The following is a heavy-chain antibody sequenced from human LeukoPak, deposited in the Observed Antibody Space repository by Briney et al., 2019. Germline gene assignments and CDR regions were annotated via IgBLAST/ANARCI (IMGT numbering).Heavy chain of an antibody. CDR1: GFTFSSYA. CDR3: AKGLGDFGRTGGFDI. D-gene: IGHD2-21*02. V-gene: IGHV3-23*01. J-gene: IGHJ3*02. CDR2: IRGSGDST. Sequence: GGSLRLSCVASGFTFSSYAMNWFRQAPGKGLEWVSAIRGSGDSTHYADPVKGRFTISRDNSKNTLYLEMNSLRAEDTAVYYCAKGLGDFGRTGGFDIWGQGTMVTVSP.